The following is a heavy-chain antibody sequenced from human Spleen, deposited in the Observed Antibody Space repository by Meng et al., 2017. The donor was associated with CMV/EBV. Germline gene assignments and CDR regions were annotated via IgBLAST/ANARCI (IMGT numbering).Heavy chain of an antibody. CDR3: AILLSPQLPGDY. Sequence: GESLRLSCAASGFTFSSYAMSWVRQAPGKGLEWVSAISASGGSTYYADSVKGRFTISRDNSKNTLYLQMNSLRVEDTAVYYCAILLSPQLPGDYWGQGTLVTVSS. J-gene: IGHJ4*02. D-gene: IGHD2-2*01. V-gene: IGHV3-23*01. CDR2: ISASGGST. CDR1: GFTFSSYA.